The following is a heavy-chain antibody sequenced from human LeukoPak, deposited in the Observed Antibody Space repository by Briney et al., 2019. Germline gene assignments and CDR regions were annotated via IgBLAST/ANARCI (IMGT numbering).Heavy chain of an antibody. D-gene: IGHD6-19*01. J-gene: IGHJ4*02. CDR2: IYYSGST. CDR3: ARRQGGWSIFDY. V-gene: IGHV4-59*01. CDR1: GGSISSYY. Sequence: SQTLSLTCTVSGGSISSYYWSWLRQPPGKGLEWIGYIYYSGSTNYNPSLKSRVTISVDTSKNQFSLKLSSVTAADTAVYYCARRQGGWSIFDYWGQGTLVTVSS.